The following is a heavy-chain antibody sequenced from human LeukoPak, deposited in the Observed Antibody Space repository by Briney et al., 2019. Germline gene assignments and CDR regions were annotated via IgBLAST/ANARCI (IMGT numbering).Heavy chain of an antibody. CDR2: IIPIFGTA. J-gene: IGHJ4*02. CDR1: GGTFSSYA. V-gene: IGHV1-69*06. Sequence: SVKVSCKASGGTFSSYAISWVRQALGQGLEWMGGIIPIFGTANYAQKFQGRVTITADKSTSTAYMELSSLRSEDTAVYYCAREGGPTGGAQDYWGQGTLVTVSS. D-gene: IGHD1-1*01. CDR3: AREGGPTGGAQDY.